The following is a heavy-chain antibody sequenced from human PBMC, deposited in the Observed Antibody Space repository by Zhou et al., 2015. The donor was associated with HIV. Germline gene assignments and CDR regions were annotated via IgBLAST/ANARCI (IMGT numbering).Heavy chain of an antibody. D-gene: IGHD3-22*01. CDR1: GGTFSSYA. J-gene: IGHJ5*02. CDR3: ARGRLQYYYDSSGYYYELGES. Sequence: QVQLVQSGAEVKKPGSSVKVSCKASGGTFSSYAISWVRQAPGQGLEWMGGIIPIFGTANYAQKFQGRVTITADESTSTAYMELSSLRSEDTAVYYCARGRLQYYYDSSGYYYELGESWGQGTLVTVSS. CDR2: IIPIFGTA. V-gene: IGHV1-69*12.